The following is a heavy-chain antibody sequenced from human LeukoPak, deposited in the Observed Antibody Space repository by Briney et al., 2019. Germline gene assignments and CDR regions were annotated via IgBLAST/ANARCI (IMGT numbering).Heavy chain of an antibody. CDR1: GFTFSRYW. D-gene: IGHD3-22*01. J-gene: IGHJ5*02. CDR3: AGGPQSSGFYVGDL. CDR2: LSGDATGT. Sequence: PGGSLRLSCAASGFTFSRYWMHWVRQAPGKGLVWVSRLSGDATGTSSADFVKGRFTISRDNAKNTLYLQMNSLGGEDTAVYYCAGGPQSSGFYVGDLWGQGTLVTVSS. V-gene: IGHV3-74*01.